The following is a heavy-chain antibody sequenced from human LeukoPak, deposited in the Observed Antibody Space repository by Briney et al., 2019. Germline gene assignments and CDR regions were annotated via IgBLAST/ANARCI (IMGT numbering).Heavy chain of an antibody. CDR3: ARIYDFWSGYYYYYGMDV. CDR1: GYTFTSHD. D-gene: IGHD3-3*01. J-gene: IGHJ6*02. Sequence: GASVKVSCKASGYTFTSHDINWVRQATGQGLEWMGWMNPNSGNTGYAQKFQGRVTMTRNTSISTAYMELSSLRSEDTAVYYCARIYDFWSGYYYYYGMDVWGRGTTVTVSS. V-gene: IGHV1-8*01. CDR2: MNPNSGNT.